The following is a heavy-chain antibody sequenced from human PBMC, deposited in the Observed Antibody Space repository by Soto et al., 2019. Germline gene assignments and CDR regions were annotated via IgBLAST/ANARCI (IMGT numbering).Heavy chain of an antibody. V-gene: IGHV3-23*01. CDR1: GFPFSDHA. Sequence: EVQLLESGGGLVQPGGSLRLSCAASGFPFSDHAMHWVRQTPGKGLEWVSAITGRGDSTYYADSVKGRFTISRDNSKSTLYLQMMSLRAEDTAVYYCAKDIYVQPPSGWFDPWGQGTVVTVSP. J-gene: IGHJ5*02. D-gene: IGHD1-26*01. CDR3: AKDIYVQPPSGWFDP. CDR2: ITGRGDST.